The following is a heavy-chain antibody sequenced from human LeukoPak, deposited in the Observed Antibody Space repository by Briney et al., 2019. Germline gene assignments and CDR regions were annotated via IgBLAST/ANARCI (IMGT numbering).Heavy chain of an antibody. Sequence: ASVKVSCKTSGGTFSSYAITWVRQTPGQGLEWMGGIIPIFGTTNYAQKFQDRVTITADKSTSTAYMKLSSLRSEDTAVYYCARVSAQQWLVLWGQGTLVTVSS. J-gene: IGHJ1*01. CDR3: ARVSAQQWLVL. CDR1: GGTFSSYA. V-gene: IGHV1-69*06. CDR2: IIPIFGTT. D-gene: IGHD6-19*01.